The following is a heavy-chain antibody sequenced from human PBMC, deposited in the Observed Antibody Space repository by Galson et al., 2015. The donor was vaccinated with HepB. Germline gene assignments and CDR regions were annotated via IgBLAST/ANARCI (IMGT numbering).Heavy chain of an antibody. J-gene: IGHJ6*02. CDR2: INAGNGNT. D-gene: IGHD6-19*01. CDR3: ARLGVLPSSGHPDYYYYYGMDV. Sequence: SVKVSCKASGYTFTSYAMHWVRQAPGQRPEWMGWINAGNGNTKYSQKFQGRVTITRDTSASTAYMELSSLRSEDTAVYYCARLGVLPSSGHPDYYYYYGMDVWGQGTTVTVSS. CDR1: GYTFTSYA. V-gene: IGHV1-3*01.